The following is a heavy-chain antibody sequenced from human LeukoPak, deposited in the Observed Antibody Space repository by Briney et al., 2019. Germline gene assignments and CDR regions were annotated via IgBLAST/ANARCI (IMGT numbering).Heavy chain of an antibody. CDR2: IDSTGST. CDR3: AKDGYPLGYCSSTSCPYYFNY. CDR1: GILVSSNY. V-gene: IGHV3-66*01. J-gene: IGHJ4*02. Sequence: PGGSLRLSCVASGILVSSNYMSWVRQAPGKGLEWVSFIDSTGSTYYADSVKGRFTISRDNSKNTLYLQMNSLRTEDTAVYYCAKDGYPLGYCSSTSCPYYFNYWGQGTLVTVSS. D-gene: IGHD2-2*01.